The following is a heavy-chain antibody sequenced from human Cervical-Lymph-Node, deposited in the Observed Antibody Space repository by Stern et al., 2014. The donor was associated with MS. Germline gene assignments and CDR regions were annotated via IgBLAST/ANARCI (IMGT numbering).Heavy chain of an antibody. CDR1: GFTFSSYG. J-gene: IGHJ4*02. D-gene: IGHD1-26*01. V-gene: IGHV3-30*18. CDR3: AKGTSGSYYFYFDY. CDR2: ISYDGSNK. Sequence: VQLVESGGGVVQPGRSLRLSCAASGFTFSSYGMHWVRQAPGKGLAWVAVISYDGSNKYYADSVKGRFTISRDNSKNTLYLQMNSLRAEDTAVYYCAKGTSGSYYFYFDYWGQGTLVTVSS.